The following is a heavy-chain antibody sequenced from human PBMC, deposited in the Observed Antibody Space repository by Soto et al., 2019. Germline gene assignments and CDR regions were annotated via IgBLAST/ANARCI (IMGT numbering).Heavy chain of an antibody. D-gene: IGHD2-15*01. CDR2: ISAYNGNT. J-gene: IGHJ4*02. CDR3: ARDRVATYCSGGSCYPISGLANFDY. Sequence: ASVKVSCKASGYTFTSYGISWVRQAPGEGLEWMGWISAYNGNTNYAQKLQGRVTMTTDTSTSTAYMELSSLRSEDTAVYYCARDRVATYCSGGSCYPISGLANFDYWGQGTLVTVSS. CDR1: GYTFTSYG. V-gene: IGHV1-18*01.